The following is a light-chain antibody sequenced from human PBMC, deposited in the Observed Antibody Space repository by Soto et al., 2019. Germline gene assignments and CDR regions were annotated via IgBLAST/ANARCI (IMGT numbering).Light chain of an antibody. CDR3: PLYSDWPPWT. V-gene: IGKV3-20*01. Sequence: IVLRQSPGTLSLAAGERGSLSYKTSQSFGSDYLAWYQQKPGQAPRFLIYAASSRATGIPDRFTGSGSGTDFPLTIYRLEPGAFAVYYCPLYSDWPPWTFGQGTKVDIK. CDR1: QSFGSDY. J-gene: IGKJ1*01. CDR2: AAS.